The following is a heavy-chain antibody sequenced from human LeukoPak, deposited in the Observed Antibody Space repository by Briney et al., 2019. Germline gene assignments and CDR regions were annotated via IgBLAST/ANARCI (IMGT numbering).Heavy chain of an antibody. CDR1: GYTFTSYG. V-gene: IGHV1-18*01. J-gene: IGHJ5*02. Sequence: GASVKVSCKASGYTFTSYGISWVRQAPGQGLEWMGWISAYNGNTNYAQKFQGRVTMTRDTSISTAYMELSRLRSDDTAVYYCARDRIAARLFDPWGQGTLVTVSS. CDR2: ISAYNGNT. CDR3: ARDRIAARLFDP. D-gene: IGHD6-6*01.